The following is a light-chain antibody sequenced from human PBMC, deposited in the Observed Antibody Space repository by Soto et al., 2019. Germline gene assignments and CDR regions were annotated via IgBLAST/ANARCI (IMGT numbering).Light chain of an antibody. CDR3: QSYDSSLSVV. V-gene: IGLV1-40*01. Sequence: QSVLTQPPSVSGAPGQRVTIACTGSSSNIGAGYDVHWYQPLPGTAPKLLIYGNSNRPSGVPDRFSGSKSGTSASLAITGLQAEDEADYYCQSYDSSLSVVFGGGTQLTV. J-gene: IGLJ2*01. CDR1: SSNIGAGYD. CDR2: GNS.